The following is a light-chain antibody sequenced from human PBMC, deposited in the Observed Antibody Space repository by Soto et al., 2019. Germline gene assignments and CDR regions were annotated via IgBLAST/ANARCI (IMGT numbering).Light chain of an antibody. J-gene: IGKJ5*01. CDR3: QHYSPLIT. Sequence: DVHMTQSPSSLSASVGYRLTITCQAMQDIRNYLNWYQQKLGKAPNLLIYDASNLETGVPSRFSGSGSGTDFTFTISSLQPEDIASYYCQHYSPLITFGQGTRLEIK. CDR2: DAS. CDR1: QDIRNY. V-gene: IGKV1-33*01.